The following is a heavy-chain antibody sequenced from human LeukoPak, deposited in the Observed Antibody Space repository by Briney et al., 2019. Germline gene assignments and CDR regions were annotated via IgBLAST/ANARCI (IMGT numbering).Heavy chain of an antibody. CDR1: GYTFTGYY. V-gene: IGHV1-2*02. Sequence: ASVKVSCKASGYTFTGYYMHWVRQAPGQGLEWMGWINPNSGGTNYAQKFQGRVTMTRDTSISTAYMELSSLRSEDTAVYYCATPDDYGDYRGLGGVNAFDIWGQGTMVTVSS. D-gene: IGHD4-17*01. J-gene: IGHJ3*02. CDR3: ATPDDYGDYRGLGGVNAFDI. CDR2: INPNSGGT.